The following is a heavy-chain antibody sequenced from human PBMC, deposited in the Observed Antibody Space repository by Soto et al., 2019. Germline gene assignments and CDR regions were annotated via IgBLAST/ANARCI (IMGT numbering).Heavy chain of an antibody. CDR3: AREPLDFWSGYQTTGQFDY. CDR1: GGTFRSYA. Sequence: SVKVSCKASGGTFRSYAISWVRQAPGQGLEWMGGIIPIFGTANYAQKFQGRVTITADESTSTAYMELSSLRSEDTAVYYCAREPLDFWSGYQTTGQFDYWGQGTLVTVSS. J-gene: IGHJ4*02. CDR2: IIPIFGTA. V-gene: IGHV1-69*13. D-gene: IGHD3-3*01.